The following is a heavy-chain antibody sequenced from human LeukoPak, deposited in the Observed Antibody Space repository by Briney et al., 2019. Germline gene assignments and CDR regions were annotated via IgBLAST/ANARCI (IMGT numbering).Heavy chain of an antibody. D-gene: IGHD6-13*01. CDR3: ARAGIAAANLDY. V-gene: IGHV4-59*01. CDR2: IYYSGST. J-gene: IGHJ4*02. Sequence: SETLSLTCTVSGGSISSYYWSWIRQPPGKGLEWIGYIYYSGSTNYNPSLKSRVTISVATSKNQFSLKLSSVTAADTAVYYCARAGIAAANLDYWGQGTLVTVSS. CDR1: GGSISSYY.